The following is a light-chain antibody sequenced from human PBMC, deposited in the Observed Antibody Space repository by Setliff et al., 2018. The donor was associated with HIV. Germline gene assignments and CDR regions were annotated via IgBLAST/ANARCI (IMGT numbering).Light chain of an antibody. CDR3: CSYTSTSTTV. CDR1: NSDVGGYNY. Sequence: QSALTQPRSVSGSPGQSVTISGTGSNSDVGGYNYVSWYQQHSGKAPKLIIYNVIKRPSGVPDRFSGSKSGNTASLTISGLQAEDEADYYCCSYTSTSTTVFGTGTKVTVL. CDR2: NVI. J-gene: IGLJ1*01. V-gene: IGLV2-11*01.